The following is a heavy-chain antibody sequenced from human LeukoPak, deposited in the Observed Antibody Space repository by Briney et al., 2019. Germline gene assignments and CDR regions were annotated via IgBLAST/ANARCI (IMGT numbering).Heavy chain of an antibody. CDR3: AKSMVRGIIILDFDY. Sequence: GGSLRLSCAASGFTFSNYAMTWVRQAPGKGLEWVSALSGRGDSTYYADSVKGRFTISRDNSKNTLYLQMNSLRAEDTAVYYCAKSMVRGIIILDFDYWGQGTLVTVSS. J-gene: IGHJ4*02. D-gene: IGHD3-10*01. V-gene: IGHV3-23*01. CDR1: GFTFSNYA. CDR2: LSGRGDST.